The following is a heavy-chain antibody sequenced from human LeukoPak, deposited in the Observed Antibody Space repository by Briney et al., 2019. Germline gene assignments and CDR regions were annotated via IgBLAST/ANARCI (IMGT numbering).Heavy chain of an antibody. J-gene: IGHJ4*02. D-gene: IGHD3-22*01. V-gene: IGHV4-59*08. Sequence: SETLSLTCTVSGGSISSYYWSWIRQPPGKGLEWIGYIYYSGSTNYNPSLKGRVTISVDTSKNQFSLKLSSVTAADTAVYYCARQGGYDSSGYYYLDYWGQGTLVTVSS. CDR2: IYYSGST. CDR3: ARQGGYDSSGYYYLDY. CDR1: GGSISSYY.